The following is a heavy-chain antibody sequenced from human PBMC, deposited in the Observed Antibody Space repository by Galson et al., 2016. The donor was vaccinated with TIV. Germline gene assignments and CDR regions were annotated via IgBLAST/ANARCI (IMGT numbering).Heavy chain of an antibody. CDR3: ARDPEGNYDDRGGYHYFYYGLVA. Sequence: SLRLSCAASGLTFSSYAITWVRQAPGKGLEWISAISGGGGSTYHTDSVKGRFTISRDNSKNTVFLQMNSLRAEDTAVYYCARDPEGNYDDRGGYHYFYYGLVARGQGTTVTVSS. CDR1: GLTFSSYA. CDR2: ISGGGGST. V-gene: IGHV3-23*01. D-gene: IGHD3-22*01. J-gene: IGHJ6*02.